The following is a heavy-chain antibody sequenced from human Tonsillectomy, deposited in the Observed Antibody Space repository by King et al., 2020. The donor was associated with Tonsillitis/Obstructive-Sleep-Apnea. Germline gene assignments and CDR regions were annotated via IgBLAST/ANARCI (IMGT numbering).Heavy chain of an antibody. D-gene: IGHD1-1*01. Sequence: VQLVESGGGLVQPGGSLRLSCAASGFTVSSIYMSWVRQTPGKGLEWVSVIYGGGVTYYADSVKGRFTISRHNSNNTLYLQMNSLRVEDTAVYFCAARGRMYTYYNYFYYMDVWGKGTTVTVS. CDR2: IYGGGVT. CDR1: GFTVSSIY. J-gene: IGHJ6*03. V-gene: IGHV3-53*04. CDR3: AARGRMYTYYNYFYYMDV.